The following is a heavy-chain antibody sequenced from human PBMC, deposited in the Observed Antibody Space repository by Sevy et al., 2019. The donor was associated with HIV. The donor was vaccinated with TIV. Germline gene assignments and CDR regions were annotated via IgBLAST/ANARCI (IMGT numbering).Heavy chain of an antibody. CDR1: GFNFSNYN. D-gene: IGHD1-7*01. CDR2: ISSSSNDI. Sequence: GGSLRLSCAASGFNFSNYNMHWVRQAPGKGLQWVSCISSSSNDIYYADSLKGRFTISRDNAKNSLYLQMNSLRAEDTAVYYCARKMELLVPDYWGQGTLVTVSS. CDR3: ARKMELLVPDY. J-gene: IGHJ4*02. V-gene: IGHV3-21*01.